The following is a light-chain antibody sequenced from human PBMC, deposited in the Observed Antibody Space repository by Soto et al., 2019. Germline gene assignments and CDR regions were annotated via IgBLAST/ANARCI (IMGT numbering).Light chain of an antibody. CDR2: AAS. V-gene: IGKV1-8*01. Sequence: AIRMTQSPSSLSASTGDRVTITCRASQGISSYLAWYQQKPGKAPKLLIYAASTLQSGVPSRFSGSGSGTDFTLTISSLQPEDFATYYCQQAYSFPITFGQGTRLEI. CDR3: QQAYSFPIT. J-gene: IGKJ5*01. CDR1: QGISSY.